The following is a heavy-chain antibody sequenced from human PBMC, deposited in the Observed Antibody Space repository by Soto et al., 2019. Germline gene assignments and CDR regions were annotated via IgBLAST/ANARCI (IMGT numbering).Heavy chain of an antibody. CDR1: GFTFSSYG. J-gene: IGHJ6*02. Sequence: GSLRLSCAASGFTFSSYGMHGVRQAQGKGLECVAVISYDGSNKYYADSVKGRFTISRDNSKNTLYLQMNSLRAEDTAVYYCAKATHRRYYNGMDVWGQGTTVIFSS. CDR3: AKATHRRYYNGMDV. CDR2: ISYDGSNK. V-gene: IGHV3-30*18. D-gene: IGHD3-10*01.